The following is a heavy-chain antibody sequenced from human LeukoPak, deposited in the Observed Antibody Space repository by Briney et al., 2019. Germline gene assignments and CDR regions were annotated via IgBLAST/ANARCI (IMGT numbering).Heavy chain of an antibody. CDR1: GFTFSDYY. V-gene: IGHV3-11*06. J-gene: IGHJ4*02. CDR2: ISSSSSYI. Sequence: PGGSLRLSCAASGFTFSDYYMSWIRQAPGKGLEWVSSISSSSSYIYYADSVKGRFTISRDNAKNSLYLQMNSLRAEDTAVYYCARGNSSWYSYFDYWGQGTLVTVSS. D-gene: IGHD6-13*01. CDR3: ARGNSSWYSYFDY.